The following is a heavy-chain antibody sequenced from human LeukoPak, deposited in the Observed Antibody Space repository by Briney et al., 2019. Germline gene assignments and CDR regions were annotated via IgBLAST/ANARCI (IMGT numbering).Heavy chain of an antibody. J-gene: IGHJ4*02. CDR3: ARETRVRWTDY. CDR1: GFTFSSYW. CDR2: INSDGSST. V-gene: IGHV3-74*01. Sequence: GGSLRLSCAASGFTFSSYWMHWVRQAPGKGLVWASRINSDGSSTSYADSVKGRFTISRDNAKNTLYLQMNSLRAEDTAVYYCARETRVRWTDYWGQGILVTVSS. D-gene: IGHD5-24*01.